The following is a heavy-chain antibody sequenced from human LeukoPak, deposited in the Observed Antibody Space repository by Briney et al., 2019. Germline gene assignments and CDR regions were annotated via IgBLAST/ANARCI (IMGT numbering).Heavy chain of an antibody. CDR3: ARDRGGSYSAIDY. J-gene: IGHJ4*02. Sequence: GGSLRLSCAASGFTFSTYVVSWVRQAPGKGLEWVSAISASGAKTYYADSVKGRFTMSRDNSKNTVYLQMNSLRAEDTAVYYCARDRGGSYSAIDYWGQGTLVTVSS. CDR2: ISASGAKT. D-gene: IGHD2-15*01. V-gene: IGHV3-23*01. CDR1: GFTFSTYV.